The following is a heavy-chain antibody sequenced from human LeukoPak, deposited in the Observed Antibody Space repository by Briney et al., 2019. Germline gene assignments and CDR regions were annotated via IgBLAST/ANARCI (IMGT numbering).Heavy chain of an antibody. D-gene: IGHD4-17*01. Sequence: ASVKVSCKASGYSFSIYGTTWARQAPGQGLEYLGWISASEGTTNYAQKVQDRVTMTTDTSTSTAYLELRSLRSEDTAVYYCARCGAAVTTHFSHWGQGTLVTVSS. J-gene: IGHJ4*02. CDR2: ISASEGTT. CDR1: GYSFSIYG. V-gene: IGHV1-18*01. CDR3: ARCGAAVTTHFSH.